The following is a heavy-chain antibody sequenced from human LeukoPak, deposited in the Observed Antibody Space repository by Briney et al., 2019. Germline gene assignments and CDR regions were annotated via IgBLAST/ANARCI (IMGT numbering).Heavy chain of an antibody. D-gene: IGHD3-22*01. CDR2: INPNSGGT. V-gene: IGHV1-2*02. Sequence: ASVKVSCKASGYTFTGYYMHWVRQAPGQGLEWMGWINPNSGGTNYAQKFQGRVTMTRDTSISTAYMELSRLRSDDTAVYYCAGFLDSSGRFDYWGQGTLVTVSS. J-gene: IGHJ4*02. CDR1: GYTFTGYY. CDR3: AGFLDSSGRFDY.